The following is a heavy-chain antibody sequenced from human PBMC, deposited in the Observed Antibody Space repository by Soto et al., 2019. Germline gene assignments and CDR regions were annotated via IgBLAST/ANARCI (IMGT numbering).Heavy chain of an antibody. D-gene: IGHD6-13*01. CDR3: ARTVRLSIAAAGAKGDYYGMDV. CDR2: INHSGST. J-gene: IGHJ6*02. Sequence: PSETLSLTCAVYGGSFSGYYWSWIRQPPGKGLEWIGEINHSGSTNYNPSLKSRVTISVDTSKNQFSLKLSSVTAADTAVYYCARTVRLSIAAAGAKGDYYGMDVWGQGTTVTFSS. CDR1: GGSFSGYY. V-gene: IGHV4-34*01.